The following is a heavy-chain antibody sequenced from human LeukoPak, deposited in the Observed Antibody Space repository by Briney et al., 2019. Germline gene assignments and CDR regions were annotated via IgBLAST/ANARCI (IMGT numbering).Heavy chain of an antibody. D-gene: IGHD3-10*01. CDR1: GFTFSSYA. CDR2: ISYDGSNK. J-gene: IGHJ4*02. Sequence: GRSLRLSCAASGFTFSSYAMHWVRQAPGKGLEGVAVISYDGSNKYYAASVKGRFTISRDNSKNTLYLQMNSLRAEDTAVYYCARSQRAVRGVIITASDYWGQGTLVTVSS. CDR3: ARSQRAVRGVIITASDY. V-gene: IGHV3-30-3*01.